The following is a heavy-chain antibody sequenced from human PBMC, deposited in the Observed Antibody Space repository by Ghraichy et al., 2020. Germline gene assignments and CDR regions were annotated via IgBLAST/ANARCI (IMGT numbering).Heavy chain of an antibody. V-gene: IGHV3-74*01. CDR2: IDSDGYTA. CDR1: GFSISGHW. D-gene: IGHD2-2*01. CDR3: ARGGHQHGLDV. J-gene: IGHJ6*02. Sequence: GGSLRLSCEASGFSISGHWMILIRQSPGKGLVWVSRIDSDGYTANYVDSVKGRFTISRDDAKNTFYVQMSSLRDEDTAVYYCARGGHQHGLDVWGQGSTVTGSS.